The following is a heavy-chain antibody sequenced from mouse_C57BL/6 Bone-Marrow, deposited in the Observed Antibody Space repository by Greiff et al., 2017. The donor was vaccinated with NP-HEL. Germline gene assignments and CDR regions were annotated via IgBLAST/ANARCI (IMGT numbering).Heavy chain of an antibody. V-gene: IGHV14-4*01. CDR1: GFNIKDDY. CDR3: TTRVYGY. CDR2: IDPENGDT. D-gene: IGHD1-1*01. Sequence: VQLQQSGAELVRPGASVKLSCTASGFNIKDDYMHWVKQRPEQGLEWIGWIDPENGDTEYASKFQGKATITADTSSNTAYLQLSSLTSEDTAVYYCTTRVYGYWGQGTTLTVSS. J-gene: IGHJ2*01.